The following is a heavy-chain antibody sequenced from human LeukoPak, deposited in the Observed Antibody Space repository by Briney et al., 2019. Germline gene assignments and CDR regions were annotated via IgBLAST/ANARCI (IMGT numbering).Heavy chain of an antibody. D-gene: IGHD3-10*01. CDR2: VYYSGNT. CDR3: ARRSRFGAGIDY. CDR1: GGSISSSNYY. V-gene: IGHV4-39*07. J-gene: IGHJ4*02. Sequence: SETLSLTCTVSGGSISSSNYYWGWIRQPPGKGLECIGSVYYSGNTYYNPSLKSRVTISVDTSKNQFSLKLSSVTAADTAVYYCARRSRFGAGIDYWGQGTLVTVSS.